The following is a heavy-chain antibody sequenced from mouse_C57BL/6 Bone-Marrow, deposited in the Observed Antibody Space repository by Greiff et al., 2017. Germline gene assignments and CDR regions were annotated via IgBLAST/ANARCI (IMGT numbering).Heavy chain of an antibody. J-gene: IGHJ1*03. CDR3: TRPFTTNWYFDV. Sequence: EVKVVESGEGLVKPGGSLKLSCAASGFTFSSYAMSWVRQTPEKRLEWVAYISSGGDYIYYADTVKGRFTISRDNARNTLYLQMSSLKSEDTAMYYCTRPFTTNWYFDVWGTGTTVTVSS. V-gene: IGHV5-9-1*02. CDR2: ISSGGDYI. D-gene: IGHD1-1*01. CDR1: GFTFSSYA.